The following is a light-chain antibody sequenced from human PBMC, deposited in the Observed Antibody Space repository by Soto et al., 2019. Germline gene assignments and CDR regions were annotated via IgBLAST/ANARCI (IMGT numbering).Light chain of an antibody. V-gene: IGLV2-11*01. CDR1: SSDVGGYNY. Sequence: QSVLTQPRSVSGSPGQSVTISCTGTSSDVGGYNYVSWYQQHPDKSTKVMIYDVSKRPSGVPDRFSGSKSGNTASLTISGLQAADEADYYCCSYAGSYTYVFGSGTKVTV. J-gene: IGLJ1*01. CDR3: CSYAGSYTYV. CDR2: DVS.